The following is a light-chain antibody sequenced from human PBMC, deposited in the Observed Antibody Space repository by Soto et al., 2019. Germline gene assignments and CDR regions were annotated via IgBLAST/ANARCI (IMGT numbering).Light chain of an antibody. V-gene: IGKV1-5*01. Sequence: DIQVTHSPSTRSGSVGDTGTSTCRASQRISGWLAWHQQKPGKAPKLLIYDVSALKRGVPPRFSGSGSGTEFPPTITRPHPEDFATSPRQQSDSFSVTFGQGT. CDR1: QRISGW. CDR3: QQSDSFSVT. J-gene: IGKJ1*01. CDR2: DVS.